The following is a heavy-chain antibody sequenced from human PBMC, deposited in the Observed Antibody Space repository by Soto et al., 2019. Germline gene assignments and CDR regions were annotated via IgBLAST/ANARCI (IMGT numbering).Heavy chain of an antibody. Sequence: EVQLVESGGGLVQPGRSLRLSCAASGFTFDDYAMHWVRQAPGKGLEWVSGISWNSGRIGYADSVKGRFTISRDNAKHSLYLQMNSLRAEDTALYYCAKDRYGDYGRNAFAIWGQGTMVTASS. V-gene: IGHV3-9*01. CDR1: GFTFDDYA. J-gene: IGHJ3*02. D-gene: IGHD4-17*01. CDR2: ISWNSGRI. CDR3: AKDRYGDYGRNAFAI.